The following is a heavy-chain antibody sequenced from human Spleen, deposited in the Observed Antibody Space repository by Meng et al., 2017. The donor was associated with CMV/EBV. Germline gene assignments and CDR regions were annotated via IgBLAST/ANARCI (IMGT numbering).Heavy chain of an antibody. V-gene: IGHV4-30-4*08. CDR1: GGSISGGDYY. Sequence: SETLSLTCTVSGGSISGGDYYWSWIRQPPGKGLEWIGYIYDNGNTYYNPSLKSRVTISIDTSKNQFSLTLSSVTAADTAVYYCARGRYCSGGSCYLFDYWGQGTLVTVSS. D-gene: IGHD2-15*01. CDR3: ARGRYCSGGSCYLFDY. CDR2: IYDNGNT. J-gene: IGHJ4*02.